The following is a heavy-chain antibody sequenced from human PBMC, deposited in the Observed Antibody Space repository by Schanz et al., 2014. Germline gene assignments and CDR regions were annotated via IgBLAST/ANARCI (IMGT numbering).Heavy chain of an antibody. CDR2: INGYNGHT. CDR1: GYTFISYG. Sequence: QVQLVQSGAEVKKPGASVKVSCKASGYTFISYGISWVRQAPGQGLEWMGWINGYNGHTLYAQKFQGRVTFTADKSTSTAYMELSSLRYEDTALYYCARGTMPGTFDIWGQGTMVTVSS. CDR3: ARGTMPGTFDI. J-gene: IGHJ3*02. V-gene: IGHV1-18*01. D-gene: IGHD2-2*01.